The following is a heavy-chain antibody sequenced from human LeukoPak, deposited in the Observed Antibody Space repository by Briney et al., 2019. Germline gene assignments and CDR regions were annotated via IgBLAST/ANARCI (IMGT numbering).Heavy chain of an antibody. CDR2: ISYDGSNK. V-gene: IGHV3-30*18. J-gene: IGHJ4*02. CDR1: GFTFSSYG. D-gene: IGHD3-3*01. CDR3: AKDYEKAFDY. Sequence: GGSLRLSCAASGFTFSSYGMHWVRQAPGKGLEWVAVISYDGSNKYYADSVKGRFTISRDNPKNTLYLQMNSLRAEDTAVYYCAKDYEKAFDYWGQGTLVTVSS.